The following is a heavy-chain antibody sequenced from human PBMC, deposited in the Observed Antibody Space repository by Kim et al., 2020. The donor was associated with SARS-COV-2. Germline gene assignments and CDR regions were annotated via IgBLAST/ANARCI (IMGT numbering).Heavy chain of an antibody. CDR2: IYYSGST. CDR3: ARAPGEQQLWWFDP. Sequence: SETLSLTCTVSGGSISSGGYYWSWIRQHPGKGLEWIGYIYYSGSTYYNPSLKSRVTISVDTSKNQFSLKLSSVTAADTAVYYCARAPGEQQLWWFDPWGQGTLVTVSS. V-gene: IGHV4-31*03. J-gene: IGHJ5*02. D-gene: IGHD6-13*01. CDR1: GGSISSGGYY.